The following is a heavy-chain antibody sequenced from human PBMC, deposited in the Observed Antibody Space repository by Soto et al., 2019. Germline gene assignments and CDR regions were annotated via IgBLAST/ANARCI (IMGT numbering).Heavy chain of an antibody. V-gene: IGHV6-1*01. Sequence: SQTLSITCSISWYSFSINIAACNWIRKSPSRGLEWLGRTYYRSKWYNDYAVPVKSRITINPDTSKNQFSLQLNSVTPEDTAVYYCARDKRNWNDGYFDYWGQGTLVTVSS. CDR1: WYSFSINIAA. J-gene: IGHJ4*02. CDR3: ARDKRNWNDGYFDY. CDR2: TYYRSKWYN. D-gene: IGHD1-1*01.